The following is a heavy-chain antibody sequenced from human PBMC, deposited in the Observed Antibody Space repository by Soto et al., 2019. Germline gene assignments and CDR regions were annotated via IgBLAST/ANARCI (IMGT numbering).Heavy chain of an antibody. CDR1: GDSVSSGDSY. CDR2: TSFSGNT. D-gene: IGHD1-26*01. V-gene: IGHV4-30-4*01. J-gene: IGHJ4*02. Sequence: QVQLQESGPGLVKPSQTLSLTCSVSGDSVSSGDSYWSWIGQPPGKALEWIGYTSFSGNTSYSPSLKSRVTISVDMSKSQFSLRLTSVTAADTAVYYCVRGGNPYHYATSGPGTFDKWGQGTLVSVSS. CDR3: VRGGNPYHYATSGPGTFDK.